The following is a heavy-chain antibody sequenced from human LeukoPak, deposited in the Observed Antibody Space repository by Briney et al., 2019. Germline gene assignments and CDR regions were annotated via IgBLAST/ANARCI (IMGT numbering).Heavy chain of an antibody. CDR1: GGSISSGGYY. CDR3: ARGGSSWYSWFDP. D-gene: IGHD6-13*01. CDR2: IYYSGST. Sequence: SETLSLTCTVSGGSISSGGYYWSWIRQHPGKGLEWIGYIYYSGSTYYNPSLKGRATISVDTSKNQFSLKLSSVTAADTAVYYCARGGSSWYSWFDPWGQGTLVTVSS. V-gene: IGHV4-31*03. J-gene: IGHJ5*02.